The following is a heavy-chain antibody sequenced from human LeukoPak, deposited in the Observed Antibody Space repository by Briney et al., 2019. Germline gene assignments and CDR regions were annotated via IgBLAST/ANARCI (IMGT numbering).Heavy chain of an antibody. CDR1: GGSISSYY. V-gene: IGHV4-4*07. CDR3: ARDGAENYDILTGYGLPGLFDP. D-gene: IGHD3-9*01. CDR2: IYTSGST. J-gene: IGHJ5*02. Sequence: SETLSLTCTVSGGSISSYYWSWIRQPAGKGLEWIGRIYTSGSTNYNPSLKSRVTMSVDTSKNQFSLKLSSVTAADTAVYYCARDGAENYDILTGYGLPGLFDPWGQGTLVTVSS.